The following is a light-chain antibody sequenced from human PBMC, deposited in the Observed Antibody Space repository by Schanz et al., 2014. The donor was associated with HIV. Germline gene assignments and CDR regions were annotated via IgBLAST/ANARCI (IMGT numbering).Light chain of an antibody. CDR3: LQDYHYRWA. CDR1: QSVSNN. Sequence: ETVMTQSPATLSVSPGERATLSCTASQSVSNNLAWYQQKLGQAPRLLIYSASTRVTGIPARFSGSGSGTEFTLTISSLQPEDFATYYCLQDYHYRWAFGQGTKVEIK. J-gene: IGKJ1*01. V-gene: IGKV3-15*01. CDR2: SAS.